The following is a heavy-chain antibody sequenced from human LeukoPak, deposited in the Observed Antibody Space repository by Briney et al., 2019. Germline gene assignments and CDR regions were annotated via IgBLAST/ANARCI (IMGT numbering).Heavy chain of an antibody. V-gene: IGHV4-61*02. CDR3: ARPNWNDLHFDY. CDR1: GGSMNSGSYY. CDR2: IYSSGST. D-gene: IGHD1-1*01. Sequence: SETLSLTCTVSGGSMNSGSYYWSWIRQSAGKGLEWIGRIYSSGSTNYSPSLQSRVTISVDTSKNQFSLTLSAVTPADTAVYYCARPNWNDLHFDYWGQGTLVTVSS. J-gene: IGHJ4*02.